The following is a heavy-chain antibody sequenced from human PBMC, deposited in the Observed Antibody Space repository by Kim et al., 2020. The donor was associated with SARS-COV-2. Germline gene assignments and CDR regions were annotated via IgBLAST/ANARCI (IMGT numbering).Heavy chain of an antibody. V-gene: IGHV1-46*01. J-gene: IGHJ4*02. CDR3: ARDVRDGYNYYFDY. Sequence: AQKFQGRVTMTRGTATSTVYMELSSLRSEDTAVYYCARDVRDGYNYYFDYWGQGTLVTVSS. D-gene: IGHD5-12*01.